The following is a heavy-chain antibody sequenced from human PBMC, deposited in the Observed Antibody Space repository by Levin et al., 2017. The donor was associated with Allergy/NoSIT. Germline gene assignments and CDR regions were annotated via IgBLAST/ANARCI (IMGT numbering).Heavy chain of an antibody. CDR1: GFTFSDHY. V-gene: IGHV3-72*01. D-gene: IGHD3-10*01. CDR3: ADPSFGSGSYLP. Sequence: RTGGSLRLSCAASGFTFSDHYMDWVRQAPGKGLEWVARVRNRANGYSTEYAASVKGRFTISRDDSKNSLYLQMNSLKTEDTAVYYCADPSFGSGSYLPWGQGTLVTVSS. J-gene: IGHJ5*02. CDR2: VRNRANGYST.